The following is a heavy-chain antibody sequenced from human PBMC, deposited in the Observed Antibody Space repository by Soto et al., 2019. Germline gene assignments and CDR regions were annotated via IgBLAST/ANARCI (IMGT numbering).Heavy chain of an antibody. Sequence: QVQLVQSGAQVKKPGASVKVSCKASGYTFDNYALHWVRQAPGRRLEWMGWIHAGNGYTKYSKSFQGRVTISRDTAASTVNMVLSSLRSEDTAVYYCARVQYSGYDFKLAFDIWGQGTMVTVSS. D-gene: IGHD5-12*01. V-gene: IGHV1-3*01. CDR2: IHAGNGYT. J-gene: IGHJ3*02. CDR1: GYTFDNYA. CDR3: ARVQYSGYDFKLAFDI.